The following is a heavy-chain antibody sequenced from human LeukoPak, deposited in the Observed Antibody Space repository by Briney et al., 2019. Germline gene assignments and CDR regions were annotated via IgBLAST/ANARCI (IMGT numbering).Heavy chain of an antibody. J-gene: IGHJ5*02. CDR1: GYTFTSYY. Sequence: ASVKVSCKASGYTFTSYYTHWVRQAPGQGLEWMGIINPSGGSTSYAQKFQGRVTMTRDTSTSTVYMELSSLRSEDTAVYYCARDGRVAGTGENWFDPWGQGTLVTVSS. CDR2: INPSGGST. CDR3: ARDGRVAGTGENWFDP. D-gene: IGHD6-19*01. V-gene: IGHV1-46*01.